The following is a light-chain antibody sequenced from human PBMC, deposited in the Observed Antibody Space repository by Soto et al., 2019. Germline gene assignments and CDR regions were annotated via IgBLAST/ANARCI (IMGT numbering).Light chain of an antibody. CDR1: QSVSSN. V-gene: IGKV3-15*01. J-gene: IGKJ1*01. CDR3: QQYNNWLWT. CDR2: GAS. Sequence: EIVMTQSPATLSVSPGERATLSCRASQSVSSNLAWYQQKPGQARRLLIYGASTRATGIPARFSGSGSGTEFTLTISSLQSEDFAVYYCQQYNNWLWTFGQGTKVDIK.